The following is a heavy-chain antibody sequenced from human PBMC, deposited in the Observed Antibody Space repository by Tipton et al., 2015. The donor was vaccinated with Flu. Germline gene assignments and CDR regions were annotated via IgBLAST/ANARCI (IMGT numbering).Heavy chain of an antibody. Sequence: LRLSCTVSGGSISGYYWNWIRQSPGKGLEWIGYIYHTGSTYHNPSLKSRVTMSVDTSRNHLSLRLRSVTAADTAVYFCARRDFSNYVSDPKSWFDPWGQGIPVTVSP. J-gene: IGHJ5*02. CDR1: GGSISGYY. D-gene: IGHD4-11*01. V-gene: IGHV4-59*04. CDR3: ARRDFSNYVSDPKSWFDP. CDR2: IYHTGST.